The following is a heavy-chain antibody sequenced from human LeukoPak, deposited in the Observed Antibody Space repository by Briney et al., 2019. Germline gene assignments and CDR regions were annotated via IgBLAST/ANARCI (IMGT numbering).Heavy chain of an antibody. D-gene: IGHD4-17*01. J-gene: IGHJ4*02. V-gene: IGHV4-39*01. CDR2: IYYSGST. Sequence: SETLSLTCTVSGDSISSSSYYWGWIRQPPGKGLEWIGNIYYSGSTYYNPSLKSRVTISVDTSKNQFSLKLSSVTAADTAVYYCARQDYGDYAFDYWGQGTLVTVSS. CDR1: GDSISSSSYY. CDR3: ARQDYGDYAFDY.